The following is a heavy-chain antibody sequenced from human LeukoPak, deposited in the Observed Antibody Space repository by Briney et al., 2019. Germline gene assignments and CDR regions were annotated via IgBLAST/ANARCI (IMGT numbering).Heavy chain of an antibody. Sequence: ASVKVSCKASGYTFTGYYMHWVRQAPGQGLEWMGWINPNSGDTHYAQKVQSRVTMTRDTSISTAYMELTRLRSDDTAVYYCASPKQWRNVFDIWGQGTMVTVSS. V-gene: IGHV1-2*02. CDR3: ASPKQWRNVFDI. CDR2: INPNSGDT. J-gene: IGHJ3*02. D-gene: IGHD6-19*01. CDR1: GYTFTGYY.